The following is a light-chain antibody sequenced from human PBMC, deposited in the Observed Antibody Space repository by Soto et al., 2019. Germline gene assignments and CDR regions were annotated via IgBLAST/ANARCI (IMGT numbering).Light chain of an antibody. Sequence: DIQMTQSPSSVSASVGDSVTITCRASQGVRDWVAWYQQKPGEAPKLLIYCSSSLLSGVPSRFSGTRSETDFTLTISSLQPKDCATYYCQQANSYPWTFGQGTKV. J-gene: IGKJ1*01. CDR3: QQANSYPWT. V-gene: IGKV1-12*01. CDR1: QGVRDW. CDR2: CSS.